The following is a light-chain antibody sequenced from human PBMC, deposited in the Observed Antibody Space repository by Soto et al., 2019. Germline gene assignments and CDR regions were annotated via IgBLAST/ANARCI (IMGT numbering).Light chain of an antibody. Sequence: QSVLTQPRSVSGSPGQSVTISCTGTSSDVGGYNYVSWYQQHPGKAPKLVIYDVSKRPSGVPAHFSGSKSGNTASLTISGLQTEDEADYYCCSYADTYTYVIFGGGTQLTVL. V-gene: IGLV2-11*01. CDR2: DVS. CDR3: CSYADTYTYVI. J-gene: IGLJ2*01. CDR1: SSDVGGYNY.